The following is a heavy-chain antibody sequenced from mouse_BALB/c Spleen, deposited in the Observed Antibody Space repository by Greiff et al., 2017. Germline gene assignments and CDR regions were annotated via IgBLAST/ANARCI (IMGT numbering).Heavy chain of an antibody. Sequence: EVKVVESGGGLVKPGGSLKLSCAASGFTFSSYAMSWVRQTPEKRLEWVASISSGGSTYYPDSVKGRFTISRDNARNILYLQMSSLRSEDTAMYYCARGSTMITTSGYAMDYWGQGTSVTVSS. D-gene: IGHD2-4*01. V-gene: IGHV5-6-5*01. J-gene: IGHJ4*01. CDR3: ARGSTMITTSGYAMDY. CDR2: ISSGGST. CDR1: GFTFSSYA.